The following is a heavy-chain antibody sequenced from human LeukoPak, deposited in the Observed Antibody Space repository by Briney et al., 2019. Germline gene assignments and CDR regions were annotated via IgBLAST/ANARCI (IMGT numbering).Heavy chain of an antibody. V-gene: IGHV4-4*07. CDR3: ARDYRGYDILTGYSYYYYMDV. J-gene: IGHJ6*03. CDR1: GRSISSYY. CDR2: IYTSGST. Sequence: SETLSLTCTVSGRSISSYYWSWIRQPTGKGLEWIGHIYTSGSTNYNPSLKSRVTMSVDTSKNQFSLKLSSVTAADTAVYYCARDYRGYDILTGYSYYYYMDVWGKGTTVTVSS. D-gene: IGHD3-9*01.